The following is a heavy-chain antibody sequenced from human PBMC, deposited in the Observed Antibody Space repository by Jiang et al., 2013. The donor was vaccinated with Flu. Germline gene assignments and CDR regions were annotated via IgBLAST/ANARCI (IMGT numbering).Heavy chain of an antibody. CDR2: ISGSGGST. J-gene: IGHJ1*01. CDR1: GFTFSSYA. D-gene: IGHD4-17*01. Sequence: QLLESGGGLVQPGGSLRLSCAASGFTFSSYAMSWVRQAPGKGLEWVSAISGSGGSTYYADSVKGRFTISRDNSKNTLYLQMNSLRAEDTAVYYCAKDTLTRPSLTTVTRDAVLWGQGTLVTVSS. CDR3: AKDTLTRPSLTTVTRDAVL. V-gene: IGHV3-23*01.